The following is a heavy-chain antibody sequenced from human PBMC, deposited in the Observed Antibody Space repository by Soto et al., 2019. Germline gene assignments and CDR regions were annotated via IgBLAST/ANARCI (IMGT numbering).Heavy chain of an antibody. CDR2: IYPGDSDT. D-gene: IGHD3-10*01. J-gene: IGHJ4*02. CDR1: GYTFSTYW. CDR3: ARKFAPEFFDS. Sequence: GESLKISCQGSGYTFSTYWIAWVRQMPGKGLEWMGIIYPGDSDTKYSPAFQGQVTMSADKSMNTAYLQWSSLKASDTATYYCARKFAPEFFDSWGQGTLVTVSS. V-gene: IGHV5-51*01.